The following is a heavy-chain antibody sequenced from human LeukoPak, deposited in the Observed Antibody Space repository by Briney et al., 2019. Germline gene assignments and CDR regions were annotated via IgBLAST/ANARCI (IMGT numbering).Heavy chain of an antibody. J-gene: IGHJ3*02. Sequence: ASVKVSCKASGYTFTTYHMHWVRQAPGQGLEWMGIINPSGGSTNYAQKFQGRVTMTRDMSTSTVYMELSSLRSDDTAVYYCARVESWEHSGSSQDAFDIWGQGTMVTVSS. V-gene: IGHV1-46*01. D-gene: IGHD1-26*01. CDR3: ARVESWEHSGSSQDAFDI. CDR2: INPSGGST. CDR1: GYTFTTYH.